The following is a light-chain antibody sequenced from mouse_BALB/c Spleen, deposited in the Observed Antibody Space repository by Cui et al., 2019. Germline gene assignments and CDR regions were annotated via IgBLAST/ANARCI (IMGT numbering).Light chain of an antibody. V-gene: IGKV4-74*01. J-gene: IGKJ4*01. CDR3: HQHHRSPFT. Sequence: QIVLTQSPAIMSASLGERVTMTCTASPSVSSSYLHWYQQKPGSFPKPWIYSTSNLASGVPARFSGSGSGTSYSLTISSMEAEDAATYYCHQHHRSPFTFGSGTKLEIK. CDR1: PSVSSSY. CDR2: STS.